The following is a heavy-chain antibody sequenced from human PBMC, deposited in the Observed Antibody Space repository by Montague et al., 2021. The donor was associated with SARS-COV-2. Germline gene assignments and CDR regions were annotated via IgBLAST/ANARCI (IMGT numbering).Heavy chain of an antibody. J-gene: IGHJ4*03. CDR2: MYYTGTS. CDR1: GGSASGYY. Sequence: SETLSLTCAISGGSASGYYWAWIRQPPGKGLEWIGYMYYTGTSNYNPSLKRRVSMSIDTPKNHFSLNLTSVAAADTGVYYCARGLGYTSMFRFFDYWGHGAQVTVSS. CDR3: ARGLGYTSMFRFFDY. V-gene: IGHV4-59*02. D-gene: IGHD2-2*02.